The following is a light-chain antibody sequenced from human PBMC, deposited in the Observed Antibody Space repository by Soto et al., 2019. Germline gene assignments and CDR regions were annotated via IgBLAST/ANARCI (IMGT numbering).Light chain of an antibody. CDR3: QQYASSPRT. V-gene: IGKV3-20*01. CDR2: DAS. Sequence: EIVLTQSPGPLSLSPGERATLSCRASQSVSSNYFAWYQQNPGQAPRLLIYDASTRATGIPDRFSGSGSGTDFTLTISRLGPEDFAVYYCQQYASSPRTFGQGTKVDIK. CDR1: QSVSSNY. J-gene: IGKJ1*01.